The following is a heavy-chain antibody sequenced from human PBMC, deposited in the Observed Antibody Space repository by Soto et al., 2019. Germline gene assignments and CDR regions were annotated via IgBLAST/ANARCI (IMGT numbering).Heavy chain of an antibody. Sequence: EVQLEESGGGLVQPGGSLRLSCAASGFTLSMYWMTWVRQAPGRGLEWVANIKQDGSKKSYLDSVRGRFSISRDNVRNSLYLQMDSLLAEDTALYYCARDVSPGSSSLYLDAFDIGGQGTMVIVSS. J-gene: IGHJ3*02. CDR1: GFTLSMYW. CDR3: ARDVSPGSSSLYLDAFDI. CDR2: IKQDGSKK. V-gene: IGHV3-7*05. D-gene: IGHD6-13*01.